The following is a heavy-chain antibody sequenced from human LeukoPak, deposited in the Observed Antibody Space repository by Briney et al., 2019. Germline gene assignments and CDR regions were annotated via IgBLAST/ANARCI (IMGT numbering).Heavy chain of an antibody. CDR1: GFTLSSYW. Sequence: GGSLRLSCAASGFTLSSYWMSWVRQAPGKGLEWVANIKQDGSEKYYVDSVKGRFTISRDNAKNSLYLQMNSLRAEDTAVYYCARDRYSSGWSPNDAFDIWGQGTMVTVSS. V-gene: IGHV3-7*01. CDR2: IKQDGSEK. CDR3: ARDRYSSGWSPNDAFDI. D-gene: IGHD6-19*01. J-gene: IGHJ3*02.